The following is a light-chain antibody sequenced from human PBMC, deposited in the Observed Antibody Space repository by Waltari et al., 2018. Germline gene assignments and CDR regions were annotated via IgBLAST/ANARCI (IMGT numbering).Light chain of an antibody. V-gene: IGKV3-20*01. CDR2: AAA. J-gene: IGKJ1*01. Sequence: EIVLTQPPGTLSLSPGERATLSCRASQRVSRYLAWYQQKPGQAPRLLIYAAATRATGIPDRFSGSGSGTDFSITISRLEPEDFAVYFCQHHVRLPATFGQGNKVEIK. CDR3: QHHVRLPAT. CDR1: QRVSRY.